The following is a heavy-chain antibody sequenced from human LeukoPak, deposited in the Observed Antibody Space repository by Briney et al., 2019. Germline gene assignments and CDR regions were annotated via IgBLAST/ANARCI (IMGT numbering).Heavy chain of an antibody. V-gene: IGHV3-21*01. Sequence: GGSLRLSCAASGFTSSSYSMNWVRQAPGKGLEWVSSISSSSSYIYYADSVKGRFTISRDNAKNSLYLQMNSLRAEDTAVYYCARDVVREPRGVWGQGTTVTVSS. D-gene: IGHD3-10*01. J-gene: IGHJ6*02. CDR1: GFTSSSYS. CDR3: ARDVVREPRGV. CDR2: ISSSSSYI.